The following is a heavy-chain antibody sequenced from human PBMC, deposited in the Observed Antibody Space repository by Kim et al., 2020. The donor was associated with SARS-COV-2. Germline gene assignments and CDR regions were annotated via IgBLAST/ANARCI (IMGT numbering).Heavy chain of an antibody. J-gene: IGHJ2*01. D-gene: IGHD5-12*01. Sequence: NRSHKSRVTISVEPSKNQFSLKLGSVTAAATAVYYCSRGGYNSYWYFDLWGRGTLVTVSS. V-gene: IGHV4-31*02. CDR3: SRGGYNSYWYFDL.